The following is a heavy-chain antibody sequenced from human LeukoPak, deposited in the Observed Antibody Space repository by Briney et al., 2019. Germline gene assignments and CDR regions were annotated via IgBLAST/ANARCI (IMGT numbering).Heavy chain of an antibody. CDR1: GGSISSGGCY. J-gene: IGHJ5*02. V-gene: IGHV4-31*03. Sequence: SQTLSLTCTVSGGSISSGGCYWSWIRQHPGKGLEWIGYIYYSGSTYYNPSLKSRVTISVDTSKNQFSLKLSSVTAADTAVYYCAREEYDFWSGYHNWFDPWGQGTLVTVSS. CDR3: AREEYDFWSGYHNWFDP. CDR2: IYYSGST. D-gene: IGHD3-3*01.